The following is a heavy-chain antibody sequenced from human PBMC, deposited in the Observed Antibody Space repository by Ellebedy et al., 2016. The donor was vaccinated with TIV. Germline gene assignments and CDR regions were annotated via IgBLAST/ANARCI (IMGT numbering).Heavy chain of an antibody. Sequence: MPSETLSLTCTVSGDSISSSSYHWGWLRQSPGKGLEWFGSVHHSGNTVYSPSLKSRVTISVDTSKNQFSLRLSSVTAADTAVYYCARDRSREGGGNSQLHYFDSWGQGTLVTVSS. V-gene: IGHV4-39*07. D-gene: IGHD4-23*01. J-gene: IGHJ4*02. CDR1: GDSISSSSYH. CDR3: ARDRSREGGGNSQLHYFDS. CDR2: VHHSGNT.